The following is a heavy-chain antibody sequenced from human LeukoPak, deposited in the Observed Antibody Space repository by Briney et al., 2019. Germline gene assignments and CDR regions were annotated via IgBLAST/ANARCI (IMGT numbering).Heavy chain of an antibody. J-gene: IGHJ4*02. CDR2: ISYDGNTI. CDR3: ARSGGLQKFDY. Sequence: GGSLRLSCAASGFTFSDYYMSWIRQAPGKGLQWVAVISYDGNTIHYADSVKGRFIISRDTSKNTLYLQMNSLRAEDTAVYYCARSGGLQKFDYWGQGTLVTVSS. D-gene: IGHD4-11*01. V-gene: IGHV3-30-3*01. CDR1: GFTFSDYY.